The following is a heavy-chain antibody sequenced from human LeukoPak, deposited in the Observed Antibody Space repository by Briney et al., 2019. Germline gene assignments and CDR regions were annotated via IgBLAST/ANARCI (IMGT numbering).Heavy chain of an antibody. J-gene: IGHJ4*02. CDR3: ANMDYYSNYGY. D-gene: IGHD4-11*01. CDR2: IWYDGSNK. CDR1: GFTFSSYG. Sequence: GGSLRLSCAASGFTFSSYGMHWVRQAPGKGLEWVAVIWYDGSNKYYADSVKGRFTISRDNSKNTLYLQMNSLRAEDTAVYYCANMDYYSNYGYWGQGTLVTVSS. V-gene: IGHV3-33*06.